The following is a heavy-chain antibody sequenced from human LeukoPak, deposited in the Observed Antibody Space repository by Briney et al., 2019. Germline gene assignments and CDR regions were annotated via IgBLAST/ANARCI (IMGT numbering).Heavy chain of an antibody. CDR2: INGDGSST. CDR3: AISYGSGSYYAVSPSDY. V-gene: IGHV3-74*01. CDR1: GFSFSSYW. Sequence: GGSLRLSCAASGFSFSSYWMHWVRQAPGKGLVWVSRINGDGSSTSYADSVKGRFTISRDNAKNTLYLQMNSLRAEDTAVYYCAISYGSGSYYAVSPSDYWGQGTLVTVSS. J-gene: IGHJ4*02. D-gene: IGHD3-10*01.